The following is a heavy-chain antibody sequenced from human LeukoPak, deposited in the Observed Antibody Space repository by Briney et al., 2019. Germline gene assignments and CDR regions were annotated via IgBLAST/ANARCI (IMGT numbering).Heavy chain of an antibody. J-gene: IGHJ3*02. V-gene: IGHV2-5*01. Sequence: SGPTLVNPTQTLTLTCTFSGFSLSTSGLGVGWIRQPPGKALEWLALIYWNDDKRYSPSLKSRLTITKDTSENQVVLTMTNMDRVDTATYYCAHRLVGKRAFDIWGQGTMVTVSS. CDR1: GFSLSTSGLG. CDR2: IYWNDDK. D-gene: IGHD2-15*01. CDR3: AHRLVGKRAFDI.